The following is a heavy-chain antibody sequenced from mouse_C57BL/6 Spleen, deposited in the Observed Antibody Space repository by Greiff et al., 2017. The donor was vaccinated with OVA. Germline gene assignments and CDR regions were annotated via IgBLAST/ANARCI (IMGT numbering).Heavy chain of an antibody. J-gene: IGHJ3*01. CDR2: INPTNGGT. Sequence: EVQLQQSGPELVKPGASVKIPCKASGYTFTDYTMDWVTQSHGKSLEWIGDINPTNGGTIYNQKFKGKATLTVDKSSSTAYMELRSLTSEDTAVYYCALYDYDGGAWFAYWGQGTLVTVSA. CDR1: GYTFTDYT. D-gene: IGHD2-4*01. V-gene: IGHV1-18*01. CDR3: ALYDYDGGAWFAY.